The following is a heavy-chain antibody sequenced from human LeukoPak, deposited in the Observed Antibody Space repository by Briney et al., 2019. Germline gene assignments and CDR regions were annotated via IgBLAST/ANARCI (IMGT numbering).Heavy chain of an antibody. D-gene: IGHD3-3*01. V-gene: IGHV3-74*01. CDR3: ARAPSEIGGYYPEYFRH. J-gene: IGHJ1*01. CDR1: GFTFSTYW. Sequence: LAGGSLRLSCAASGFTFSTYWMHWVRQAPGKGLVWVSRIKSDGSTNYADSVKGRFTISRDNAKNTLSLQMNSLRPEDTGVYYCARAPSEIGGYYPEYFRHWGQGTLVTVS. CDR2: IKSDGST.